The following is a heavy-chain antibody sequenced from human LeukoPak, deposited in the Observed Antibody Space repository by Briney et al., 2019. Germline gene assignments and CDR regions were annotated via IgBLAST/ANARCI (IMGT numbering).Heavy chain of an antibody. V-gene: IGHV1-69*05. Sequence: ASVKVSCKTSGDTFSSYGLNWVRQAPGQGLEWMGRIIPISGVSNYAQKFQDRVTINTDESTSTVYMELSSLRYEDTAVYYCARDLYYYDSGRPDSWGQGTLVSVSS. CDR3: ARDLYYYDSGRPDS. J-gene: IGHJ4*02. CDR1: GDTFSSYG. CDR2: IIPISGVS. D-gene: IGHD3-22*01.